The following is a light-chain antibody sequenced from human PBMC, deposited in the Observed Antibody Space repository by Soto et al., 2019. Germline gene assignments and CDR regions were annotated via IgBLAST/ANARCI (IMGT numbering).Light chain of an antibody. CDR3: QSYDSSLSGSNWV. CDR2: ANT. Sequence: QAVVTQPPSVSGAPGPRVTISCTGSSSNIGAGYDVHWYQQLPGTAPKLLIYANTNRPSGVPDRFSGSKSGTSASLAITGLQAEDEADYYCQSYDSSLSGSNWVFGGGTKLTVL. V-gene: IGLV1-40*01. CDR1: SSNIGAGYD. J-gene: IGLJ3*02.